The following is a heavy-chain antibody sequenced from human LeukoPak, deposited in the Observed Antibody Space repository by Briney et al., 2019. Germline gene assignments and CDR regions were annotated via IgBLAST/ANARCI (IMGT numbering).Heavy chain of an antibody. D-gene: IGHD3-22*01. V-gene: IGHV3-23*01. CDR2: ISDSGGST. J-gene: IGHJ3*02. Sequence: GGSLRLSCAASRFTFSSFAMSWVHQAPGKGLEWVSAISDSGGSTYYADSVKGRFTISRDNSKNTLYLQMNSLRAEDTAVYYCAKDSPMTINYYDSSGSPDAFDIRGQGTMVTVSS. CDR1: RFTFSSFA. CDR3: AKDSPMTINYYDSSGSPDAFDI.